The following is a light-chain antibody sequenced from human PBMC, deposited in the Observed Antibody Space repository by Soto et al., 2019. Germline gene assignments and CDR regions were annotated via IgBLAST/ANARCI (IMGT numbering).Light chain of an antibody. Sequence: EIVLTQSPGTLSVSPGQRVTLSCRATQSVSRSYLAWYQHKPGQAPSLLIYGASTRATGIPDRFSGSGSGTEFTLTISRLEPEDFAVYYCQQYGSSPFTFGPGTKVDIK. CDR2: GAS. V-gene: IGKV3-20*01. CDR3: QQYGSSPFT. J-gene: IGKJ3*01. CDR1: QSVSRSY.